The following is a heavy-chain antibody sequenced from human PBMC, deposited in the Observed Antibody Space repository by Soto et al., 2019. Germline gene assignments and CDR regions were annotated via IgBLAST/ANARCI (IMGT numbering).Heavy chain of an antibody. V-gene: IGHV4-4*02. CDR2: IFHTGHT. CDR1: GGSVSSSNW. Sequence: PSETLSLTCVVSGGSVSSSNWWSWVRQPPGKGLEWIGEIFHTGHTTYNPSLKSRLTMSVDKSKNQFSLNLRSVTAADAAVFYFARRNEPTDSFHFDYWGPGTLVTVSS. D-gene: IGHD2-21*01. CDR3: ARRNEPTDSFHFDY. J-gene: IGHJ4*03.